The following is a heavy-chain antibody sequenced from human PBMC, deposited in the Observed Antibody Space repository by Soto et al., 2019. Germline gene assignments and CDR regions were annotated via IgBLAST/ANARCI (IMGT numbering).Heavy chain of an antibody. J-gene: IGHJ6*02. Sequence: GGSLRRSCPPAGFTFSTYSMNSVRQAPGKGLEWVSSISSSSSYIYYADSVKGRFTISRDNAKNSLYLQMSSLRAEDTAVYCCARGAVMDYGMDVWGQGTTVTVSS. CDR3: ARGAVMDYGMDV. V-gene: IGHV3-21*01. CDR2: ISSSSSYI. CDR1: GFTFSTYS. D-gene: IGHD3-16*01.